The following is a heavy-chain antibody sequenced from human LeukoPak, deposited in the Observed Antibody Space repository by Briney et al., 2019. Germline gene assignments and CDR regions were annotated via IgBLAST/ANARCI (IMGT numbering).Heavy chain of an antibody. J-gene: IGHJ4*02. CDR2: IYNGSST. CDR1: GFTVSSNY. D-gene: IGHD5-12*01. CDR3: ARETYGYGGFDYFDY. Sequence: GGSLRLSCAASGFTVSSNYRNWVRQAPGKGLEWVSLIYNGSSTYYADSVKGRFTISRDNSKNTLYLQLNSLRAEDTAVYYCARETYGYGGFDYFDYWGQGTLVTVSS. V-gene: IGHV3-66*01.